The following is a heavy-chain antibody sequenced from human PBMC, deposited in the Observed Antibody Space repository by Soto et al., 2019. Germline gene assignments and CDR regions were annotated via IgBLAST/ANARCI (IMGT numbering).Heavy chain of an antibody. CDR3: ARVPYDTTGYYAF. J-gene: IGHJ4*02. CDR1: GFTFTTYY. V-gene: IGHV1-46*01. D-gene: IGHD3-22*01. Sequence: QVRLVQSGAEVKKPGASVSISCKTSGFTFTTYYIHWVRQAPGQGLEWMGMIDPSGGSTTYAQKFQRRITMTSDMSTSTVYMELSSLRSEDTAVYYCARVPYDTTGYYAFWGQGTLVTVSS. CDR2: IDPSGGST.